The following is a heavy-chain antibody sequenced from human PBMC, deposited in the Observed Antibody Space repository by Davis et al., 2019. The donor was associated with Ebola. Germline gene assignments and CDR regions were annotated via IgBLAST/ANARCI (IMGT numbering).Heavy chain of an antibody. CDR1: GGSFSDYY. CDR3: ARRYSGRYSYHYGMDV. D-gene: IGHD1-26*01. Sequence: SETLSLTCADYGGSFSDYYWTWIRQPPGKGLEWIGEINHSGSTKYSPSLNSRVTISVDTSKNQFSLKLTSVTAADTAIYYCARRYSGRYSYHYGMDVWGKGTTVTVSS. V-gene: IGHV4-34*01. CDR2: INHSGST. J-gene: IGHJ6*04.